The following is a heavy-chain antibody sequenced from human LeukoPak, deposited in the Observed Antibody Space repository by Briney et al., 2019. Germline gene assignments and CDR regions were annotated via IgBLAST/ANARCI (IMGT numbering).Heavy chain of an antibody. D-gene: IGHD6-19*01. J-gene: IGHJ4*02. V-gene: IGHV3-21*04. CDR1: GFTFSSYS. Sequence: GGSLRLSCAASGFTFSSYSMNWVRQAPGKGLEWVSSISSSSSYIYYADSVKGRFTISRDNAKNSLYLQMNSLRAEDTAVYYCAISSSGWHSDTFDYWGQGTLVTVSS. CDR3: AISSSGWHSDTFDY. CDR2: ISSSSSYI.